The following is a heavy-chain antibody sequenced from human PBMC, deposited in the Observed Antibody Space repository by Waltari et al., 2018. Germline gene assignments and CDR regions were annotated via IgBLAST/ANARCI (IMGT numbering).Heavy chain of an antibody. CDR1: GGSFSTDY. D-gene: IGHD3-10*01. V-gene: IGHV4-34*01. J-gene: IGHJ4*02. Sequence: QVQLQQWGAGLLKPSETLSLTCAVYGGSFSTDYWSWIRQPPGKGVEWIGEVNHSGRTNHNPSLKSRVTLSADTSKSQFSLKLRSVTAADTAVYYCARRIAWYYSSGSYHDYWGQGTLVTVSS. CDR2: VNHSGRT. CDR3: ARRIAWYYSSGSYHDY.